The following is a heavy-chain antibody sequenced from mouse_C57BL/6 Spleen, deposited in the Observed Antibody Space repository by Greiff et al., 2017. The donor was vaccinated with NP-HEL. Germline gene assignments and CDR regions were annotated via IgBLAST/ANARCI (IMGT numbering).Heavy chain of an antibody. V-gene: IGHV1-82*01. CDR3: ARSRPSGYDY. CDR1: GYAFSSSW. CDR2: IYPGDGDT. D-gene: IGHD3-2*02. J-gene: IGHJ2*01. Sequence: QVQLQQSGPELVQPGASVKISCKASGYAFSSSWMNWVKQRPGKGLEWIGRIYPGDGDTNYNGKFKGKATLTADKSSSTAYMQLSSLTSEDSAVYFCARSRPSGYDYWGQGTTLTVSS.